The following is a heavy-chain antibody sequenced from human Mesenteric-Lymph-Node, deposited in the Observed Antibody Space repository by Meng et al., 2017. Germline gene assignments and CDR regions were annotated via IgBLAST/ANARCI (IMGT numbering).Heavy chain of an antibody. CDR1: GFTFSSYA. J-gene: IGHJ4*02. Sequence: EVQLLESGGGLVQPGGSLRLSCAASGFTFSSYAMSWVRQAPGKGLEWVSAISGSGGSTYYADSVKGRFTISRDNSKNTLSLQMNSLTTDDTAVYYCARDYGGNPYYPDYWGQGTLVTVSS. CDR2: ISGSGGST. CDR3: ARDYGGNPYYPDY. V-gene: IGHV3-23*01. D-gene: IGHD4-23*01.